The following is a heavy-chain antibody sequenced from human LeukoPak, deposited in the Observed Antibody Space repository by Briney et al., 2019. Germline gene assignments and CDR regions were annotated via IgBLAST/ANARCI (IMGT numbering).Heavy chain of an antibody. CDR2: IYYSGST. CDR3: ARVGVAVAGFDY. J-gene: IGHJ4*02. D-gene: IGHD6-19*01. Sequence: SETLSLTCAVYGGSFSSYYWSWIRQPPGKGLEWIGYIYYSGSTNYNPSLKSRVTISVDTSKNQFSLKLSSVTAADTAVYYCARVGVAVAGFDYWGQGTLVTVSS. CDR1: GGSFSSYY. V-gene: IGHV4-59*01.